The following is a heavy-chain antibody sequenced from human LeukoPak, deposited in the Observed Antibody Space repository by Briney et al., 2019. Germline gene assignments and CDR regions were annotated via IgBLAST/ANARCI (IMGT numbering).Heavy chain of an antibody. J-gene: IGHJ4*02. CDR3: ARDLRDYVGDY. CDR2: INPSGGST. Sequence: ASVKVSCTASGYTFTSYYMHWVRQAPGQGLEWMGIINPSGGSTSYAQKFQGRVTMTRDTSTSTVYMELSSLRSEDTAVYYCARDLRDYVGDYWGQGTLVTVSS. D-gene: IGHD4-17*01. V-gene: IGHV1-46*01. CDR1: GYTFTSYY.